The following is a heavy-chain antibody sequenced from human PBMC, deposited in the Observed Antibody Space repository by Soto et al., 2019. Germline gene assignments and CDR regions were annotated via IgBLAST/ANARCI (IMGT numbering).Heavy chain of an antibody. CDR2: INHSGST. J-gene: IGHJ4*02. V-gene: IGHV4-34*01. CDR1: GGSFSGYY. CDR3: ARGLRWLRFFDY. Sequence: SETLSLTCAVYGGSFSGYYWSWIRQPPGKGLEWIGEINHSGSTNYNPSLKSRVTISVDTSKNQFSLKLSSVTAADTAVYYCARGLRWLRFFDYWGQGTLVTVSS. D-gene: IGHD5-12*01.